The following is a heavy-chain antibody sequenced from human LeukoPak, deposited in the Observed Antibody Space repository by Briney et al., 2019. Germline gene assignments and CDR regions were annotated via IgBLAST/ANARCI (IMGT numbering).Heavy chain of an antibody. Sequence: SETLSLTCTVSGGSISSYYWSWIRQPPGKGLEWIGYVSYSGSTNYKPSLKSRVTISVDTSKSQLSLNLSSVTAADTAMYYCARSPFFDSSGSPLDYWGQGTLVTVSS. V-gene: IGHV4-59*01. J-gene: IGHJ4*02. CDR2: VSYSGST. D-gene: IGHD3-22*01. CDR3: ARSPFFDSSGSPLDY. CDR1: GGSISSYY.